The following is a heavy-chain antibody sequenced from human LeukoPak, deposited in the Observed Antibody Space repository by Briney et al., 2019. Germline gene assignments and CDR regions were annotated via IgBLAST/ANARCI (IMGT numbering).Heavy chain of an antibody. CDR3: ARAVREGRMDY. D-gene: IGHD3-10*01. J-gene: IGHJ4*02. Sequence: SETLSLTCTVSGGSINSYYWSWIRQPPGKGLEWIGYIYYSGSTNYNPSLKSRVTISVDTSKNQFSLKLSSVTAADTAVYYCARAVREGRMDYWGQGTLVTVSS. CDR2: IYYSGST. CDR1: GGSINSYY. V-gene: IGHV4-59*01.